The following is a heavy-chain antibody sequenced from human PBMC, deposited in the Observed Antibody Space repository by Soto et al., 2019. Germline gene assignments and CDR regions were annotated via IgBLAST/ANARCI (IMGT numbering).Heavy chain of an antibody. CDR1: GFTFSTYW. D-gene: IGHD3-16*01. J-gene: IGHJ3*02. CDR2: INQDGSEK. V-gene: IGHV3-7*01. Sequence: EVQVVESGGGLVQPGGSLRLSCTASGFTFSTYWMTWVRQAPGKGLEWVANINQDGSEKYYADSVKGRFTISRDNTKNSLYLQMNSLRVEDTAVYYCARDATFGTKGGSFDIWGHGTLVTVSS. CDR3: ARDATFGTKGGSFDI.